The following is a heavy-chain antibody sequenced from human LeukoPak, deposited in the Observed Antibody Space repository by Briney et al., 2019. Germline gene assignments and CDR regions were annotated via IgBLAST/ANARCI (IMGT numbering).Heavy chain of an antibody. J-gene: IGHJ4*02. Sequence: PSETLSLTCAVYGGSFSGYYWSWIRQPPGKGLEWIGEINHSGSTNYNPSLKSRVTISVDTSKNQFSLKLSSVTAADTAVYYCARGCYCSSTSCYTFDYWGQGTLVTVSS. V-gene: IGHV4-34*01. CDR3: ARGCYCSSTSCYTFDY. CDR1: GGSFSGYY. D-gene: IGHD2-2*02. CDR2: INHSGST.